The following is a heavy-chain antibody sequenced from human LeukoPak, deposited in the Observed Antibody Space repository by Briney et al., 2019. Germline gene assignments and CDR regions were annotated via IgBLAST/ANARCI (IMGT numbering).Heavy chain of an antibody. CDR3: ARDPYSGNYGDYYYYYMDV. CDR1: GFTFSSYN. CDR2: ITSTSSYI. D-gene: IGHD1-26*01. J-gene: IGHJ6*03. Sequence: GGSLRLSCAASGFTFSSYNMNWVRQAPGKGLEWVSSITSTSSYIYYADSVKGRFTISRDNARNSLYLQMNSLRAEDTAVYYCARDPYSGNYGDYYYYYMDVWGKGTTVTISS. V-gene: IGHV3-21*01.